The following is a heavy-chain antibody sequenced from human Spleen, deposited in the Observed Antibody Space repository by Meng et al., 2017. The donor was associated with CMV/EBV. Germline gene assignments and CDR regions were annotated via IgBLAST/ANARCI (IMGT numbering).Heavy chain of an antibody. D-gene: IGHD3-9*01. Sequence: SETLSLTCAVDGGSFSEYYWSWIRQPPGKGLEWIGEINHSGSTNYNPSLKSRVTISVDTSKNQFSLKLSSVTAADTAVYYCARGLVRNAFDWYHPQDYWGQGTLVTVSS. J-gene: IGHJ4*02. CDR2: INHSGST. CDR1: GGSFSEYY. CDR3: ARGLVRNAFDWYHPQDY. V-gene: IGHV4-34*01.